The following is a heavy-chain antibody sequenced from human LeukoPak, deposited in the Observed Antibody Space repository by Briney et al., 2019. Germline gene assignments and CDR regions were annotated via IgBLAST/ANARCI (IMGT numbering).Heavy chain of an antibody. D-gene: IGHD3-10*02. J-gene: IGHJ6*03. CDR1: GGSISSSSYY. CDR2: VHYTGST. Sequence: SETLSLTCTVSGGSISSSSYYWGWIRQPPGKGLEWIGYVHYTGSTNYIPSLKSRVIISVDTSKNQLSLKLSSVTAADTAVYYCARGLFGEFYYYYYVDVWGKGTTVTVSS. V-gene: IGHV4-61*05. CDR3: ARGLFGEFYYYYYVDV.